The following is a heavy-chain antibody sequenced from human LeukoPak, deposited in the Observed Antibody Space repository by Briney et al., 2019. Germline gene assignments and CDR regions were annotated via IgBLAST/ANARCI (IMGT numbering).Heavy chain of an antibody. J-gene: IGHJ4*02. CDR3: TRRPYSSSWYYFDY. D-gene: IGHD6-13*01. V-gene: IGHV3-74*01. Sequence: GGSLRLSCAASGFTFSSYWMHWVRQAPGKGLVWVSRINTDGSSTSYADSVKGRFTISRDNAKNTLYLQMNSLRVEDTAVYYCTRRPYSSSWYYFDYWGQGTLVTVSS. CDR2: INTDGSST. CDR1: GFTFSSYW.